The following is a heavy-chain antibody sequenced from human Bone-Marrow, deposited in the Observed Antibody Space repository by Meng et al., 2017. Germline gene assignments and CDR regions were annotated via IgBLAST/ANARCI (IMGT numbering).Heavy chain of an antibody. CDR3: ARYHSVVVAATN. CDR2: ISAYNGNT. J-gene: IGHJ4*02. V-gene: IGHV1-18*04. D-gene: IGHD2-15*01. CDR1: GYTFTSYY. Sequence: GESLKISCKASGYTFTSYYMHWVRQAPGQGLEWMGWISAYNGNTNYAQKLQGRVTMTTDTSTSTAYMELRSLRSDDTAVYYCARYHSVVVAATNWGQGTLVTVSS.